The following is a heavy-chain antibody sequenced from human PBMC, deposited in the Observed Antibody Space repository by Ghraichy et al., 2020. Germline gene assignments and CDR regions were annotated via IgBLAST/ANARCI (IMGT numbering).Heavy chain of an antibody. J-gene: IGHJ6*02. V-gene: IGHV3-21*01. CDR3: AREKSGFYYYGMDV. D-gene: IGHD5-12*01. CDR1: GFALSSYS. CDR2: TNSRTGNI. Sequence: GESLNISCAASGFALSSYSMNWVRQAPGKGLEWISSTNSRTGNIYYGDSVKGRFTIVRDNVKNSLFLQMDSLRPEDTAVYFCAREKSGFYYYGMDVWGQGTTVTVS.